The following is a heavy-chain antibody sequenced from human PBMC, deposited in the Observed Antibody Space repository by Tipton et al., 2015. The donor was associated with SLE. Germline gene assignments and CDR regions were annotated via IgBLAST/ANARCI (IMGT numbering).Heavy chain of an antibody. J-gene: IGHJ4*02. CDR2: IFYSGST. CDR1: GDSISGYY. V-gene: IGHV4-59*01. D-gene: IGHD3-3*01. CDR3: ARGRFCSGTRAHFDF. Sequence: TLSLTCVVSGDSISGYYWSWIRQSPGKGLELIGSIFYSGSTDYSPSLKSRVTILLDTSMNQFSLKLNSVTTADTAVYYCARGRFCSGTRAHFDFWSRGTLVTGSS.